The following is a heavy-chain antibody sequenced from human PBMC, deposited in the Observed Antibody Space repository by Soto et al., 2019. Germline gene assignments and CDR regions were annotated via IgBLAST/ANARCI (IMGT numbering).Heavy chain of an antibody. CDR1: GFTFSSYG. J-gene: IGHJ4*02. Sequence: GGSLRLSCAASGFTFSSYGMHWVRQAPGKGLEWVAVIWYDGSNKYYADSVKGRFTISRDNSKNTLYRQMNSLGAEDTAVYYCARDPLRITIFGVDSMLDYWGQGTLVTVSS. CDR3: ARDPLRITIFGVDSMLDY. V-gene: IGHV3-33*01. CDR2: IWYDGSNK. D-gene: IGHD3-3*01.